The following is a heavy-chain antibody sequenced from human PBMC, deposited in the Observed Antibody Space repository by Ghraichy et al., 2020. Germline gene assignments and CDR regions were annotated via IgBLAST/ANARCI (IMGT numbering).Heavy chain of an antibody. CDR2: TYYRSKWYN. D-gene: IGHD3-22*01. Sequence: SQTLSLTCAISGDSVSSNSAAWNWIRQSPSRGLEWLGRTYYRSKWYNDYAVSVKSRITINPDTSKNQFSLQLNSVTLEDTAVYYCARDGRGFSSGYYFYYYYGMDVWGQGTTVTVSS. CDR3: ARDGRGFSSGYYFYYYYGMDV. V-gene: IGHV6-1*01. CDR1: GDSVSSNSAA. J-gene: IGHJ6*02.